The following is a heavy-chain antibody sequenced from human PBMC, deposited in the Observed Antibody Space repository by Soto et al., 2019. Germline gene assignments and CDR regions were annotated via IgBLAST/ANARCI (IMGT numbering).Heavy chain of an antibody. V-gene: IGHV3-30*04. Sequence: QPGGSLRLSCAASGFTFSDYTRHWVRQAPGKGLEWVALISYDEIDKYFAGAVKGRFTISRDNSKNTLYLQMDSLRAVDTAGYYCAGRSGSSDYWGRGTLVAVSS. D-gene: IGHD3-10*01. CDR1: GFTFSDYT. J-gene: IGHJ4*02. CDR3: AGRSGSSDY. CDR2: ISYDEIDK.